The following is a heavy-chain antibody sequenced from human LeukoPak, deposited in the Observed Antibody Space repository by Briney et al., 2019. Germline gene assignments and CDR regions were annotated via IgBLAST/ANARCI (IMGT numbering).Heavy chain of an antibody. J-gene: IGHJ6*02. D-gene: IGHD3-3*01. CDR3: TTDPPAHSFGVVTSEVDV. V-gene: IGHV3-15*01. CDR1: GFTFSNAW. Sequence: PGGSLRLSCAASGFTFSNAWMSWVRQAPGKGLEWVGRIKSKTDGGTTDYAAPVKGRFTISRDDSKNTLYLQMNSLKTEDTAVYYCTTDPPAHSFGVVTSEVDVWGQGTTVTVSS. CDR2: IKSKTDGGTT.